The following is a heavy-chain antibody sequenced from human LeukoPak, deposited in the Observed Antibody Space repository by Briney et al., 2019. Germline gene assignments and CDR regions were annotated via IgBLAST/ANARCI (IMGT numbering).Heavy chain of an antibody. V-gene: IGHV4-59*01. Sequence: PSETLSLTCTVSGGSISSYYWNWIRQPPGKGLEWIGYIYGSGSTNYHPSLKGRVTISADTSKNHFSLKLNSVTAADTAVYYCARGYSRSWYQAVVFIWFDPWGQGTLVTVSS. D-gene: IGHD6-13*01. J-gene: IGHJ5*02. CDR2: IYGSGST. CDR1: GGSISSYY. CDR3: ARGYSRSWYQAVVFIWFDP.